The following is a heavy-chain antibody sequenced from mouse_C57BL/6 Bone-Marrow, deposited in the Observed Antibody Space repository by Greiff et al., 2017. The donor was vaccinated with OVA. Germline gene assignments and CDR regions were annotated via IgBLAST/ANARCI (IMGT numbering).Heavy chain of an antibody. CDR1: GFTFSDYY. J-gene: IGHJ1*03. D-gene: IGHD3-2*02. Sequence: EVQVVESEGGLVQPGSSMKLSCTASGFTFSDYYMAWVRQVPEKGLEWVANINYDGSSTYYLDSLKSRFIISRDNAKNILYLQMSSLKSEDTATYYCARASSGYGYFDVWGTGTTVTVSS. CDR2: INYDGSST. V-gene: IGHV5-16*01. CDR3: ARASSGYGYFDV.